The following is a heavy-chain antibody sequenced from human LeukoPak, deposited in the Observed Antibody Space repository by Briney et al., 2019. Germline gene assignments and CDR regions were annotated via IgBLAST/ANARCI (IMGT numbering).Heavy chain of an antibody. CDR1: GGSISSSSYY. Sequence: SETLSLTCTVSGGSISSSSYYWGWIRQPPGKGLEWIGSIYYSGSTYYNPSLKSRVTISVDTSKNQFSLKLSSVTAADSAVYYCARRNPGIRAFDIWGQGTLVTVSS. D-gene: IGHD6-13*01. CDR3: ARRNPGIRAFDI. CDR2: IYYSGST. J-gene: IGHJ3*02. V-gene: IGHV4-39*01.